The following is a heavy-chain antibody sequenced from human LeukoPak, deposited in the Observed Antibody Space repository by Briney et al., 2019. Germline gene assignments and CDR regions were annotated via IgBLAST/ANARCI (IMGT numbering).Heavy chain of an antibody. J-gene: IGHJ6*03. Sequence: GGSLRLSCAASGFTFSNAWMSWVRQAPGKGLEWVGRIKSKTDGGTTDYAAPVKGRFTISRDDSTNTLYLQMNSLKTEDTAVYYCTTDPYCSGGSCYYYYYYMDVWGKGTTVTVSS. V-gene: IGHV3-15*01. CDR3: TTDPYCSGGSCYYYYYYMDV. CDR1: GFTFSNAW. CDR2: IKSKTDGGTT. D-gene: IGHD2-15*01.